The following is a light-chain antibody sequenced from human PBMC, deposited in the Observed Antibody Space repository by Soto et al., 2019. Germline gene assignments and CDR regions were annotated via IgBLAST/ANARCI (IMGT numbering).Light chain of an antibody. CDR2: SNT. J-gene: IGLJ3*02. CDR1: SSNIGAGYD. V-gene: IGLV1-40*01. CDR3: QSHDSSLNSWV. Sequence: QSVRTQPPSMSGAPGQRVTASCTGSSSNIGAGYDVHWYQLLPGTAPKLLIYSNTNRPSGVPDRFSGSKSGTSASLAITGLRAEDEADYYCQSHDSSLNSWVFGGGTKLTVL.